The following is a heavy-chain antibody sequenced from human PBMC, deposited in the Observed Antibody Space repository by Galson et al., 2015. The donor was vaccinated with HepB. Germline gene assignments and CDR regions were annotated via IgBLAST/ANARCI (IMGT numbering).Heavy chain of an antibody. V-gene: IGHV6-1*01. J-gene: IGHJ4*02. D-gene: IGHD4-17*01. CDR1: GDSVSSNSAS. Sequence: CAISGDSVSSNSASWNWTRQSPSRGLEWLGRTYYRSKWYNDYAVSVKSRITINPDTSKSQFSLQLKSVTPEDTAVYYCASQDGHIWGQGTLATVSA. CDR3: ASQDGHI. CDR2: TYYRSKWYN.